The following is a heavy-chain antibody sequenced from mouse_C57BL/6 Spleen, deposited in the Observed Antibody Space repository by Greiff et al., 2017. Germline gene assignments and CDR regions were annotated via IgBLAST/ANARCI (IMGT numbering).Heavy chain of an antibody. V-gene: IGHV1-80*01. D-gene: IGHD1-1*01. CDR3: AREGITTVVATDY. CDR2: IYPGDGDT. CDR1: GYAFSSYW. Sequence: ESGAELVKPGASVKISCKASGYAFSSYWMNWVKQRPGKGLEWIGQIYPGDGDTNYNGKFKGKATLTADKSSSTAYMQLSSLTSEASAVYFCAREGITTVVATDYWGQGTTLTVSS. J-gene: IGHJ2*01.